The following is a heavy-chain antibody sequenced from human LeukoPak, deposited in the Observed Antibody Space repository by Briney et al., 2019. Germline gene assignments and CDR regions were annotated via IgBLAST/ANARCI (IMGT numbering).Heavy chain of an antibody. D-gene: IGHD3-3*01. V-gene: IGHV3-48*04. Sequence: PGGSLRLSCAASGFTFSSYSMNWVRQAPGKGLEWVSYISSSSSTIYYADSVKGRFTISRDNAKTSLYLQMNSLRAEDTAVYYCAKEFTIFGGLAYFDYWGQGTLVTVSS. CDR1: GFTFSSYS. CDR3: AKEFTIFGGLAYFDY. CDR2: ISSSSSTI. J-gene: IGHJ4*02.